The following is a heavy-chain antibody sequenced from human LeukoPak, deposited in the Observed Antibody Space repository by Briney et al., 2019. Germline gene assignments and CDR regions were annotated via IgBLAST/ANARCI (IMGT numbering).Heavy chain of an antibody. J-gene: IGHJ4*02. Sequence: ASVKVSCKVSGYTFTSYGISWVRQAPGQGLEWMGWISTYNGNTNYAQNLQDRVTMTTDTSTSTASMELRSLRSDDTAMYYCARDRPPGRGYYPVSPFDFRGQGTLVIVSS. D-gene: IGHD3-3*01. V-gene: IGHV1-18*01. CDR2: ISTYNGNT. CDR3: ARDRPPGRGYYPVSPFDF. CDR1: GYTFTSYG.